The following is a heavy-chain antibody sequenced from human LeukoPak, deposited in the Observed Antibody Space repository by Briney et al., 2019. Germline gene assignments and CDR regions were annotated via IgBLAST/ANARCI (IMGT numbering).Heavy chain of an antibody. Sequence: GGSLRLSCAASGFTFSNYGIHWVRQAPGKGLEWVTFIRFDGNNKYYAHSVKGRFTISRDNSKNTLYLQMNSLRAEDTAVYYCAKGTYYYDSSGYLPFDYWGQGTLVTVSS. CDR2: IRFDGNNK. D-gene: IGHD3-22*01. J-gene: IGHJ4*02. CDR1: GFTFSNYG. V-gene: IGHV3-30*02. CDR3: AKGTYYYDSSGYLPFDY.